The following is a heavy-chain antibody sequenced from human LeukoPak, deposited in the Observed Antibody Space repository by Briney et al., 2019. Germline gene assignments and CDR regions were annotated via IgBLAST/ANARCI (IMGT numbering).Heavy chain of an antibody. CDR3: ARAQRGCSANSCYLDP. CDR2: ILYTGDT. Sequence: SETLSLTCAVSGASVSSGNWWNWARQSPGKGLEWNAEILYTGDTNYNPSLRSRVTLSIDNSNNEASLKLASVTAADSAVYYCARAQRGCSANSCYLDPWGPGILVTVSS. D-gene: IGHD2-15*01. J-gene: IGHJ5*02. CDR1: GASVSSGNW. V-gene: IGHV4-4*02.